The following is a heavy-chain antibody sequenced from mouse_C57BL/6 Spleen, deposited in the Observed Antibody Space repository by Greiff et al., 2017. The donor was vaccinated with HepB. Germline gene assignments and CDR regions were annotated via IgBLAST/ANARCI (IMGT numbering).Heavy chain of an antibody. CDR1: GFTFSSYG. CDR3: ARHDYGSTRDAMDY. D-gene: IGHD1-1*01. Sequence: VQLVESGGDLVKPGGSLKLSCAASGFTFSSYGMSWVRQTPDKRLEWVATISSGGSYTYYPDSVKGRFTISRDNAKNTLYLQMSSLKSEDTAMYYSARHDYGSTRDAMDYWGQGTSVTVSS. J-gene: IGHJ4*01. V-gene: IGHV5-6*01. CDR2: ISSGGSYT.